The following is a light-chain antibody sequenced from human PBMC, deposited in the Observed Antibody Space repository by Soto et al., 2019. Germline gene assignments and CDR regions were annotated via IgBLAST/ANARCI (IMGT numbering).Light chain of an antibody. CDR1: QGIRND. Sequence: DIQMNQSTSPLYACVGGVVTIIYSASQGIRNDLGWYQQKPGKPPERLIYDASSLESGVPSRFSGSGSGTDFTLTISSLQPDDFATYYCQQFNSYSRTFGQGTKVDIK. CDR3: QQFNSYSRT. V-gene: IGKV1-17*01. J-gene: IGKJ1*01. CDR2: DAS.